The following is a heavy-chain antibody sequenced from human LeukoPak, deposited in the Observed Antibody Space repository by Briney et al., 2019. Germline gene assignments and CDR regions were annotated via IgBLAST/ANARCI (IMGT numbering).Heavy chain of an antibody. CDR3: ARGGPEMTTVTTIDY. Sequence: GASVKVSCKASGYTFTVYYMHWVRQAPGQGLEWMGWINPNSGGTNYAQKFQGRVTMTRDTSISTAYMELSRLRSDDTAVYYCARGGPEMTTVTTIDYWGQGTLVTVSS. CDR1: GYTFTVYY. V-gene: IGHV1-2*02. CDR2: INPNSGGT. J-gene: IGHJ4*02. D-gene: IGHD4-17*01.